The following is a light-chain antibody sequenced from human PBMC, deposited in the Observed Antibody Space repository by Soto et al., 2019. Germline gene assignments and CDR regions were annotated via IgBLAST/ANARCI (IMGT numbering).Light chain of an antibody. CDR1: QSISSY. V-gene: IGKV1-39*01. CDR2: AAS. Sequence: DIQMTQSPSSLSASVGDRVTITCRASQSISSYLNWYQQKPGKAPKLLIYAASSLQSGVPSRFSRSGSGTDFTLTISSLQPEDFATYYCQQSYSTPPSFGQRTKLEIK. J-gene: IGKJ2*01. CDR3: QQSYSTPPS.